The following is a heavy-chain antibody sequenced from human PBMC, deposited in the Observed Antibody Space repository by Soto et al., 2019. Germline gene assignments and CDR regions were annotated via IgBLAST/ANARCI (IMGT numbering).Heavy chain of an antibody. CDR3: ARPPLSGFGKYAMDV. CDR2: IDPYDSYT. CDR1: SYNRMNNS. D-gene: IGHD3-10*01. J-gene: IGHJ6*02. Sequence: QNNFGRASSYNRMNNSISGVPQIKSKGLEWMGRIDPYDSYTNYSPSFQGHVTISVDKSISTAYLQWSSLKASDTAMYYCARPPLSGFGKYAMDVWGQGTTVTVSS. V-gene: IGHV5-10-1*01.